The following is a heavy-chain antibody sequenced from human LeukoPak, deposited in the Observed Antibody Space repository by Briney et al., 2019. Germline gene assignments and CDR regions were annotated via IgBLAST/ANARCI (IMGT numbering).Heavy chain of an antibody. CDR2: ISAYNGNT. Sequence: ASVKVSCKASGYTFTSYGISWVRQAPGQGLEWMGWISAYNGNTNYAQKLQGRVTMTTDTSTSTAYMELRSLRSDDTAVYYCARGRFPYGDYVRVPYYYYYYMDVWGKGTTVTISS. CDR3: ARGRFPYGDYVRVPYYYYYYMDV. J-gene: IGHJ6*03. V-gene: IGHV1-18*01. CDR1: GYTFTSYG. D-gene: IGHD4-17*01.